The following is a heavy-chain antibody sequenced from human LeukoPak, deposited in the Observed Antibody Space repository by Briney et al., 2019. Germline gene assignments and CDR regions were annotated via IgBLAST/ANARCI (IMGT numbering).Heavy chain of an antibody. Sequence: GGSLRLSCAASGFTFSSYGMHWVRQAPGKGLEWVAVISYDGSNKYYADSVKGRFTISRDNPKNTLYVQMNSLRAEDTAVYYCARGRGADYGGNSGYFDYWGQGTLVTVSS. CDR1: GFTFSSYG. CDR2: ISYDGSNK. V-gene: IGHV3-30*03. J-gene: IGHJ4*02. CDR3: ARGRGADYGGNSGYFDY. D-gene: IGHD4-23*01.